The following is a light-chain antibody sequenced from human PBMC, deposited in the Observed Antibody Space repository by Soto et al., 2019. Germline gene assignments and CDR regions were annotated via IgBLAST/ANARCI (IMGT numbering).Light chain of an antibody. Sequence: EIVLTQSPVTLSLSPWERATLSCRASQSVGKYLVWYQQKPGQAPRLLIYDASNRATGIPARFSGSGSGTDFTLTISGLQPEDFATYYCQQTYSFPRTFGQGTRWIS. J-gene: IGKJ1*01. CDR3: QQTYSFPRT. CDR1: QSVGKY. CDR2: DAS. V-gene: IGKV3-11*01.